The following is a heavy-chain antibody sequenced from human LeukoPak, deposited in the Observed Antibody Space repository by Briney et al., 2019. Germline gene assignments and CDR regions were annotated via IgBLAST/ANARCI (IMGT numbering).Heavy chain of an antibody. D-gene: IGHD3-22*01. J-gene: IGHJ5*02. Sequence: ASVKVSCKASGYSFTSYAVKWGRQAPGLWLGLMGWINTNTGNPTYAQAFTGRFVFSLDTSVSTAYLQISSLKAEDTAVYYCARDPDYYDTFDLGFDPWGQGTLVTVSS. CDR2: INTNTGNP. V-gene: IGHV7-4-1*02. CDR1: GYSFTSYA. CDR3: ARDPDYYDTFDLGFDP.